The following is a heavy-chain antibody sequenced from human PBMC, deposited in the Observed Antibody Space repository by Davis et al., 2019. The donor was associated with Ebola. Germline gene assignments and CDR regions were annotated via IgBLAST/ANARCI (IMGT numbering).Heavy chain of an antibody. CDR2: ISYDGSNK. Sequence: GESLKISCAASGFTFSSYAMSWVRQAPGKGLEWVAVISYDGSNKYYADSVKGRFTISRDNSKNTLYLQMNSLRAEDTAVYYCAKGGSSSVVGIDYWGQGTRVTVSS. V-gene: IGHV3-30*18. CDR3: AKGGSSSVVGIDY. D-gene: IGHD6-6*01. J-gene: IGHJ4*02. CDR1: GFTFSSYA.